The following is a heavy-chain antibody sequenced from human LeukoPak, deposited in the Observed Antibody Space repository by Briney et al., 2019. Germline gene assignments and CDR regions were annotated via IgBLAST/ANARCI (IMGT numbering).Heavy chain of an antibody. D-gene: IGHD3-22*01. Sequence: SETLSLTCTVSGGSISGYYWSWIRQPPGKGLEWIGYIYYSGSTNYNPSLKSRVTISVDTSKNQFSLKLSSVTAADTAVYYCARGGDSSGYYYPVFDYWGQGTLVTVSS. J-gene: IGHJ4*02. CDR3: ARGGDSSGYYYPVFDY. V-gene: IGHV4-59*01. CDR1: GGSISGYY. CDR2: IYYSGST.